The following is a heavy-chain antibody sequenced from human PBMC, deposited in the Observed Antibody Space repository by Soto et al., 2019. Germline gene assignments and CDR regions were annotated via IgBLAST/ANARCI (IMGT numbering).Heavy chain of an antibody. CDR1: GGSISSDDYY. V-gene: IGHV4-30-4*01. CDR3: ARDRSNSPDYFDP. D-gene: IGHD1-26*01. CDR2: IYYSGRT. J-gene: IGHJ4*02. Sequence: SETLSLTCTVSGGSISSDDYYWSWIRQPPGEGLEWIGYIYYSGRTSYNPSLKSRLTISMDTSKNQFSLTLTSVSAADTAVYYCARDRSNSPDYFDPWGQGTLVTVSS.